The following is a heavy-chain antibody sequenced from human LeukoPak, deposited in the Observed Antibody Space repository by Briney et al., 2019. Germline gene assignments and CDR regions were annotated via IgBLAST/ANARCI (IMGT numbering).Heavy chain of an antibody. V-gene: IGHV3-30*18. CDR1: GFTFSSYG. Sequence: PGRSLRLSCAASGFTFSSYGMPWVRQAPGKGLEWVAVISYDGSNKYYADSVKGRFTISRDNSKNTLYLQMNSLRAEDTAVYYCAKGMVVAAKLLNFDYWGQGTLVTVSS. CDR2: ISYDGSNK. CDR3: AKGMVVAAKLLNFDY. J-gene: IGHJ4*02. D-gene: IGHD2-15*01.